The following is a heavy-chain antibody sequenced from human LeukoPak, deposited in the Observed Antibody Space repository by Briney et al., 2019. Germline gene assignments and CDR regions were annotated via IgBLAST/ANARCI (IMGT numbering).Heavy chain of an antibody. V-gene: IGHV3-21*01. CDR2: ISSSSSYI. CDR3: ARDLRFLEWLLANDYYYGMDV. D-gene: IGHD3-3*01. J-gene: IGHJ6*02. Sequence: GGSLRLSCAASGSTFSSYSMNWVRQAPGKGLEWVSSISSSSSYIYYADSVKGRFTISRDNAKNSLYLQMNSLRAEDTAVYYCARDLRFLEWLLANDYYYGMDVWGQGTTVTVSS. CDR1: GSTFSSYS.